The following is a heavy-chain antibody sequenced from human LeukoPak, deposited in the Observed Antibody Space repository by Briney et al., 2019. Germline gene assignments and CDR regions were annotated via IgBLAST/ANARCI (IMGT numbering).Heavy chain of an antibody. Sequence: GGSLRLSCAASGFAFSSYAMHWVRQAPGKGLEWVAVISYDGSNKYCADSVKGRFTISRDSSKNTLYLQMNSLRAEDTAVYYCARRKIYDSSGWPGGFDYGGQGTLVTVSS. CDR2: ISYDGSNK. D-gene: IGHD6-19*01. CDR1: GFAFSSYA. V-gene: IGHV3-30*04. J-gene: IGHJ4*02. CDR3: ARRKIYDSSGWPGGFDY.